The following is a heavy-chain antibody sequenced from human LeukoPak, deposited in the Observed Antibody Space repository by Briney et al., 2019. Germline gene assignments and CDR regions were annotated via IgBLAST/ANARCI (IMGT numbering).Heavy chain of an antibody. CDR2: ISYDGSNK. CDR3: AKHYYGSGSYYREETDY. CDR1: GFTFSSYG. Sequence: GRSLRLSCAASGFTFSSYGMHWVRQAPGKGLGWVAVISYDGSNKYYADSVKGRFTISRDNSKNTLYLQMSSLRAEDTAVYYCAKHYYGSGSYYREETDYWGQGTLVTVSS. V-gene: IGHV3-30*18. J-gene: IGHJ4*02. D-gene: IGHD3-10*01.